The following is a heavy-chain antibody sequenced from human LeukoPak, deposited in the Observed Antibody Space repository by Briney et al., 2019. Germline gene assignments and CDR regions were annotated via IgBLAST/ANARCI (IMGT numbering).Heavy chain of an antibody. CDR2: ISSSSSYI. CDR3: ARMRGGQSPPPEYSSGWYGEDY. Sequence: PGGSLRLSCAASGFTFSSYSMNWVRQAPGKGLEWVSSISSSSSYIYYADSVKGRFTISRDNAKNSLYLQMNSLRAEDTAVYYCARMRGGQSPPPEYSSGWYGEDYWGQGTLVTVSS. V-gene: IGHV3-21*01. D-gene: IGHD6-19*01. CDR1: GFTFSSYS. J-gene: IGHJ4*02.